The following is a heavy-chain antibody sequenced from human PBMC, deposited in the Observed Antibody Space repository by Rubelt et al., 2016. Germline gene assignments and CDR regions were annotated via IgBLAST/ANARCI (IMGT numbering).Heavy chain of an antibody. V-gene: IGHV4-59*08. CDR2: IYYSGST. Sequence: QVQLQESGPGLLKPSETLSLTCTVSGGSISTYYWSWIRQPPGKGLEWIGNIYYSGSTKYNPSLKSRVTISVDTSNDQFSRKLSPVTASDTAVYYCAGRAYGARENGYFDLWGRGTLVTVSS. J-gene: IGHJ2*01. D-gene: IGHD4-17*01. CDR1: GGSISTYY. CDR3: AGRAYGARENGYFDL.